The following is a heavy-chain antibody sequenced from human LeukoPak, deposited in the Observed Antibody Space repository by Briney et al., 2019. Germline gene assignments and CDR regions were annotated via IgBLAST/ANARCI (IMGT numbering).Heavy chain of an antibody. CDR1: GFIFSNSE. J-gene: IGHJ4*02. CDR2: INSGATSE. D-gene: IGHD2-8*02. Sequence: PGGSLRLSCTASGFIFSNSEMNWVRQAPGKGLQWVAYINSGATSEYYADSVKDRFTISRDNAKNSLYLQMNSLGVQDTAIYYCARVICTGGSCFQNDYWGQGTLVTVSS. V-gene: IGHV3-48*03. CDR3: ARVICTGGSCFQNDY.